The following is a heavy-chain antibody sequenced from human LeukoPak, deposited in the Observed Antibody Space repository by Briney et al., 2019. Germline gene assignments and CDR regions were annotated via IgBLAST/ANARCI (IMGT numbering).Heavy chain of an antibody. CDR2: INPNSGGT. D-gene: IGHD1-26*01. CDR1: GYTFTGYY. Sequence: ASVKVSCKASGYTFTGYYMHWVRQAPGQGLEWMEWINPNSGGTNYAQKFQGRVTMTRDTSISTAYMELSRLRSDDTAVYYCARISEELLEIAFDIWGQGTMVTVSS. V-gene: IGHV1-2*02. J-gene: IGHJ3*02. CDR3: ARISEELLEIAFDI.